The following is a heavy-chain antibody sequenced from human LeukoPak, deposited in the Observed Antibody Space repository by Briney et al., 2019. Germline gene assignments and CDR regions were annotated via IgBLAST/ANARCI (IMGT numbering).Heavy chain of an antibody. Sequence: GGSLRLSCAASGFTFSTYNMNWVRQAPGKGLEWVATISNDGTNKYYTDSVKGRFTISRDNSKNTLYLQMNSLRAEDTAVYYCARGAPDYSNPFDYWGQGSLVTVSS. J-gene: IGHJ4*02. CDR2: ISNDGTNK. V-gene: IGHV3-30*04. CDR3: ARGAPDYSNPFDY. CDR1: GFTFSTYN. D-gene: IGHD4-11*01.